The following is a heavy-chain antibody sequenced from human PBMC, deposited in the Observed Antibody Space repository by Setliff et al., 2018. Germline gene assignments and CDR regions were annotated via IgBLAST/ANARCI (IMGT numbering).Heavy chain of an antibody. D-gene: IGHD1-7*01. CDR1: GYTLTELS. J-gene: IGHJ5*02. Sequence: ASVKVSCKVSGYTLTELSMHWVRQAPGKGLEWMGGFDPEDGETIYAQKFQGRVTMTEDTSTDTAYMELSSLRSDGTAVNYCARGSGTTPWFDPWGQGTLVTVSS. CDR3: ARGSGTTPWFDP. CDR2: FDPEDGET. V-gene: IGHV1-24*01.